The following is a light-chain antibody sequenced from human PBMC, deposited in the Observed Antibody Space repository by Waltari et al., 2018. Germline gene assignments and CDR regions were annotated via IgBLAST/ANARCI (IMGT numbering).Light chain of an antibody. Sequence: QAVLTQPSSLSASPGASASLTCTLRSGINVGSYRIYCYQQKPGSPPQYLLRYKSDSDKQQGSGVPGVVSGSKDASANAGILLISGLQSEDEADYYCMIWHSSAWVFGGGTKLTVL. V-gene: IGLV5-45*03. CDR2: YKSDSDK. CDR1: SGINVGSYR. J-gene: IGLJ3*02. CDR3: MIWHSSAWV.